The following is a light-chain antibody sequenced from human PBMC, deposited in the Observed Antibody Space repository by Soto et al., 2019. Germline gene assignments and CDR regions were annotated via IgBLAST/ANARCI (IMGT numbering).Light chain of an antibody. CDR2: SAS. V-gene: IGKV4-1*01. CDR3: QQYYSTPVT. J-gene: IGKJ3*01. CDR1: QSVLYSSNNKNY. Sequence: DIVMTQSPDSLAVSLGERATINSKSSQSVLYSSNNKNYLAWYQQKPGKPPKLVIYSASTRESGVPDPFSGSGSGTDFTLTISSLQAEDVAVYYCQQYYSTPVTFGPGTKVDIK.